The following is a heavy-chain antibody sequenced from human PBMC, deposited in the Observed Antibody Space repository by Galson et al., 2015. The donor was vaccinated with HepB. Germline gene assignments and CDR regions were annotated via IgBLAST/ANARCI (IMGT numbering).Heavy chain of an antibody. CDR2: IYYSGST. D-gene: IGHD5-18*01. CDR1: GASISSASYY. J-gene: IGHJ4*02. V-gene: IGHV4-31*03. CDR3: ARAAKSFGSSDY. Sequence: TLSLTCTVSGASISSASYYWSWIRQHPGKGLEWIGSIYYSGSTYYNPSLKSRVTISVDTSKNQFSLNLSSVTAADTAVYYCARAAKSFGSSDYWGQGSLVTVSS.